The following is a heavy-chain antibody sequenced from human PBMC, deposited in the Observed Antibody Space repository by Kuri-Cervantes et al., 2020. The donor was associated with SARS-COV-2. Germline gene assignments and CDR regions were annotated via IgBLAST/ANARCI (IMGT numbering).Heavy chain of an antibody. CDR3: AGSPGGVFDC. Sequence: LETLSFTCDVYGGSLSAYYWSWIRKPAGKGLEWIGEINHSGSTNYNPSLKGRVTISVETSKHQLSLKLSPVTAADTAVYYCAGSPGGVFDCWGQGTLVTVSS. V-gene: IGHV4-34*01. CDR2: INHSGST. CDR1: GGSLSAYY. J-gene: IGHJ4*02. D-gene: IGHD3-16*01.